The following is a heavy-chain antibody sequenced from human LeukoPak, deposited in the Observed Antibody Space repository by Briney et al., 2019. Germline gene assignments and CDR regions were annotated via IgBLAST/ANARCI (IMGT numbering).Heavy chain of an antibody. Sequence: GGSLRLSCAASGFTFSSYEMNWVRQAPGKGLEWVSYVSSSGSTIWYADSVKGRFTISRDNAKNSLYLQMNTLRAEDTAVYYCVRLNWFDPWGQGTLVTVSS. CDR3: VRLNWFDP. CDR2: VSSSGSTI. V-gene: IGHV3-48*03. J-gene: IGHJ5*02. CDR1: GFTFSSYE.